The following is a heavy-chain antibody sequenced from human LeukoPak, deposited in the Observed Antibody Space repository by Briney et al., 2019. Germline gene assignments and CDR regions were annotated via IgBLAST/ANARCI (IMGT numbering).Heavy chain of an antibody. CDR3: AKAHLTYGGKKVDY. CDR2: IYSGGST. J-gene: IGHJ4*02. Sequence: PGGSLRLSCAASGFTVSSNYMSWVRQAPGKGLEWVSVIYSGGSTSYADSVKGRFTISRDNSKNTLYLQMNSLRAEDTAVYYCAKAHLTYGGKKVDYWGQGTLVTVSS. V-gene: IGHV3-53*01. CDR1: GFTVSSNY. D-gene: IGHD4-23*01.